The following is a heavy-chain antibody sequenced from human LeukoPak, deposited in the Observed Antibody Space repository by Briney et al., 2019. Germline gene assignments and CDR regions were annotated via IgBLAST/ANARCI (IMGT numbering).Heavy chain of an antibody. CDR2: INHSGST. J-gene: IGHJ4*02. Sequence: SETLSLTCAVYGGSFSGYYWSWIRQPPGKGLEWIGEINHSGSTNYNPSLKSRVTISVDTSKNQFSLKLSSVTAADTAVYYCARGRITMVRGVTLFDYWGQGALVTIFS. V-gene: IGHV4-34*01. D-gene: IGHD3-10*01. CDR1: GGSFSGYY. CDR3: ARGRITMVRGVTLFDY.